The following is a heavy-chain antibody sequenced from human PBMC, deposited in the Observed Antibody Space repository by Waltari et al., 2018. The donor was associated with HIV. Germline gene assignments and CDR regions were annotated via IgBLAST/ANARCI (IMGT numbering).Heavy chain of an antibody. CDR2: IYSGGST. J-gene: IGHJ4*02. Sequence: EVQLVETGGGLIQPVGSLSLPCAVSGFTVSNNYMSWVRQAPGKGLEWVSVIYSGGSTYYADSVKGRFTISRDNSKNTLYLQMNSLRAEDTAVYYCARDWSSSYDYWGQGTLVTVSS. CDR1: GFTVSNNY. D-gene: IGHD6-13*01. V-gene: IGHV3-53*02. CDR3: ARDWSSSYDY.